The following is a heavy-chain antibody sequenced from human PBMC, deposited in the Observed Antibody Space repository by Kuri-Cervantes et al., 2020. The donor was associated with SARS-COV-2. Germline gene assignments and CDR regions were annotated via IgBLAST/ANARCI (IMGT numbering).Heavy chain of an antibody. CDR2: ISGSGGST. V-gene: IGHV3-23*01. D-gene: IGHD6-19*01. CDR3: AKDLGGSGWHPVDY. J-gene: IGHJ4*02. CDR1: GFTFSSYA. Sequence: GGFLRLSCAASGFTFSSYAMSWVRQAPGKELEWVSAISGSGGSTYYADSVKGRFTISRDNSKNTLYLQMNSLRAEDTAVYYCAKDLGGSGWHPVDYWGQGTLITVSS.